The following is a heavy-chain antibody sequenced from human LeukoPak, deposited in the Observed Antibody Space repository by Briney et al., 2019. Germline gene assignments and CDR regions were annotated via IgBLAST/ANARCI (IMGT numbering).Heavy chain of an antibody. CDR2: INPNSGGT. D-gene: IGHD5-18*01. CDR1: GYTFTGYY. J-gene: IGHJ4*02. Sequence: ASVKVSCKASGYTFTGYYMHWVRQAPGQGLEWMGWINPNSGGTNYAQKFQGRVTMTRDTSISTAYMELSRLRSDDTAVYYCARFDSRGYSYGFDYWGQGTLVTVSS. CDR3: ARFDSRGYSYGFDY. V-gene: IGHV1-2*02.